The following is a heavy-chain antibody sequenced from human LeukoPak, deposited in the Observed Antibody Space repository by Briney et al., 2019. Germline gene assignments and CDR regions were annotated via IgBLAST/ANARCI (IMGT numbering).Heavy chain of an antibody. V-gene: IGHV4-34*01. D-gene: IGHD6-13*01. CDR1: GGSFSGYY. CDR2: INHSGST. CDR3: ARGPGGAAAPGLLLRYMDV. Sequence: PSETLSPTCAVYGGSFSGYYWSWIRQPPGKGLEWIGEINHSGSTNYNPSLKSRVTISVDTSKNQFSLKLSSVTAADTAVYYCARGPGGAAAPGLLLRYMDVWGKGTTVTVSS. J-gene: IGHJ6*03.